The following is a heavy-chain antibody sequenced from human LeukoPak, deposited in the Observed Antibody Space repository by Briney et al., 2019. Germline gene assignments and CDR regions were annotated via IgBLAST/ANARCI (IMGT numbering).Heavy chain of an antibody. CDR3: ARGRTVAAALDF. CDR1: GGSISSGGYY. D-gene: IGHD2-15*01. CDR2: IYYSGST. Sequence: PSETLSLTCTVSGGSISSGGYYWSWIRQHPGKGLEWIVYIYYSGSTYYNPSLRSRVTISVDTSKNQFSLKLTSVSAADTAVYHCARGRTVAAALDFWGPGTLVTVSS. V-gene: IGHV4-31*03. J-gene: IGHJ4*02.